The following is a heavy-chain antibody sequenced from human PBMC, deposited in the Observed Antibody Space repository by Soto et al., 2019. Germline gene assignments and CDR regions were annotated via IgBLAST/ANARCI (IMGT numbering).Heavy chain of an antibody. CDR2: IWYDGSNK. D-gene: IGHD3-10*01. V-gene: IGHV3-33*01. CDR1: GFTFSNYG. Sequence: QMQLVESGGGVVQPGRSLRLSCAASGFTFSNYGMHWVRQAPGKGLEWVAIIWYDGSNKYYADSVKGRFTISRDNSKNTVYRQMNSLRAEDTAMYYCAAGEPLDYRGQGTLVTVSS. J-gene: IGHJ4*02. CDR3: AAGEPLDY.